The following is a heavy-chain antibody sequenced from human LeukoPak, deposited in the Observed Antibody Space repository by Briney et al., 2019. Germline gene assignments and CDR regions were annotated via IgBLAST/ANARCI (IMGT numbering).Heavy chain of an antibody. CDR1: GFTFNTYW. J-gene: IGHJ4*02. V-gene: IGHV3-7*01. CDR3: SRLSAMLRGPEAFYYFEY. CDR2: IKGDGTEK. Sequence: QPGGSLRLSCAASGFTFNTYWMSWVRQAPGRGLEWVANIKGDGTEKYYVDSVKGRFTISRDNAKNSLFLQMNNLRAEDTAVYYCSRLSAMLRGPEAFYYFEYWGQGTLVTVSS. D-gene: IGHD3-10*01.